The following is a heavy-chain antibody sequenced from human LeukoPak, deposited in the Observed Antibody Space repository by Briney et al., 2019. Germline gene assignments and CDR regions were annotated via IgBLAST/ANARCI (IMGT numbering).Heavy chain of an antibody. CDR3: ARGALGTVAGTWPYYYYMDV. V-gene: IGHV4-59*01. CDR2: IYYSVST. Sequence: SETLSLTCTVSGGSISSYFLSWIRQPPGKGLEWIGYIYYSVSTNYNPSLQCRVATSVDTSKTQFSLKLSSVTAADTAVYYCARGALGTVAGTWPYYYYMDVWGKGNTVTVSS. D-gene: IGHD6-19*01. J-gene: IGHJ6*03. CDR1: GGSISSYF.